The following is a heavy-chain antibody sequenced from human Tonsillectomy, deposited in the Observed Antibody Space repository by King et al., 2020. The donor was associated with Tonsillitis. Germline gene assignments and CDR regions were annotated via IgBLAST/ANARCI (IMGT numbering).Heavy chain of an antibody. CDR1: GFTFNSYS. Sequence: VQLVESGGGLVNPGGSLRLSCAASGFTFNSYSMNWVRQAPGKGLAWVSSISSSGNYIYYADSVKGRFTISRDKAKKSLYLQMSSLRAEDTAVYYCTSGFFPQYDYVWGSGGGMDVWGQGTTVTVSS. CDR2: ISSSGNYI. J-gene: IGHJ6*02. V-gene: IGHV3-21*01. D-gene: IGHD3-16*01. CDR3: TSGFFPQYDYVWGSGGGMDV.